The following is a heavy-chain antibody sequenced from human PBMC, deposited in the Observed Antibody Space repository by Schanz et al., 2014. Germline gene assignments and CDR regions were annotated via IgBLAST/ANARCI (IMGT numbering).Heavy chain of an antibody. V-gene: IGHV3-30-3*02. CDR2: ISYDGRNK. J-gene: IGHJ4*02. Sequence: VQLVESGGGVVQFGRSLRLSCVASGFTFSSYAMHWVRQAPGKGLEWVAVISYDGRNKYYADSVKGRFTVSRDSGQNSLYLQMNSLRAGDTAVYYCARGTDWNLHYWGQGALVTVSS. CDR3: ARGTDWNLHY. D-gene: IGHD1-1*01. CDR1: GFTFSSYA.